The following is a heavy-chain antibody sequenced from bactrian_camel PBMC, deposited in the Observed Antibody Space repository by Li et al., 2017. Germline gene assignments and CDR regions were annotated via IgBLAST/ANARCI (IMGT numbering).Heavy chain of an antibody. J-gene: IGHJ4*01. V-gene: IGHV3S55*01. CDR2: IDSRGQL. CDR3: GADIASCSGWVFKGVYDYAY. D-gene: IGHD1*01. Sequence: QVQLVESGGGSVQAGGSLRLSCSASGLPSSRYCVGWYRQFPGREREAVAAIDSRGQLTYADSVKGRFTISQDNAKNTLYLQMNNLQPDDTALYICGADIASCSGWVFKGVYDYAYWGQGTQVTVS. CDR1: GLPSSRYC.